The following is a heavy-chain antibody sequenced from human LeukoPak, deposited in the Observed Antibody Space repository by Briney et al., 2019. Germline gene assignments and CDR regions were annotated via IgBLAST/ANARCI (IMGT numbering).Heavy chain of an antibody. CDR3: ARGQSAGVVIYYYYGMDV. Sequence: ASVKVSCKASGYTFTSYGISWVRQAPGQGLEWMGWISAYNGNTNYAQKLQGRVTMTTDTSTSTAYMELRSLRSDDTAVYYCARGQSAGVVIYYYYGMDVWGQGTTVTVSS. J-gene: IGHJ6*02. CDR2: ISAYNGNT. CDR1: GYTFTSYG. V-gene: IGHV1-18*01. D-gene: IGHD3-3*01.